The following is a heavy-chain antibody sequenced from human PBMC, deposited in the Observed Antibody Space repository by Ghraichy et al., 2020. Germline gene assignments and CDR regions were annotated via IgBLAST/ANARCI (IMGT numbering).Heavy chain of an antibody. CDR2: FDPEDGKT. V-gene: IGHV1-24*01. CDR3: ATFSPPWRWELLADAFDI. J-gene: IGHJ3*02. CDR1: GYTLTELS. D-gene: IGHD1-26*01. Sequence: ASVKVSCKVSGYTLTELSMHWVRQAPGKGLEWMGGFDPEDGKTIYAQKFQGRVTMTEDTSTDTAYMELSSLRSEDTAVYYCATFSPPWRWELLADAFDIWGQGTMVTVSS.